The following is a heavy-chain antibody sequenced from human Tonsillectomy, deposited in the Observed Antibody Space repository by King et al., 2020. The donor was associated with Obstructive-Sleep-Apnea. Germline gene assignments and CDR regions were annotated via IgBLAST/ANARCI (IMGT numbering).Heavy chain of an antibody. D-gene: IGHD3-16*01. J-gene: IGHJ6*02. Sequence: QLVQSGGGLVQPGGFLGLSCAASGCTFSCFAMSWVRQALGKGLEGVSAIIGSGGRTCYAYSVKGRFTLSRDNSKNTLYLQMNSLRAEDTAVYYCAKDPGEGVMHYYYYGMDVWGQGTTVTVSS. CDR3: AKDPGEGVMHYYYYGMDV. V-gene: IGHV3-23*04. CDR1: GCTFSCFA. CDR2: IIGSGGRT.